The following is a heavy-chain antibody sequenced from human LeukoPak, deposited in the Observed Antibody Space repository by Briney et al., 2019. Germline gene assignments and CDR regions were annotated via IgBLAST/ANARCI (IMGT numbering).Heavy chain of an antibody. D-gene: IGHD3-10*01. J-gene: IGHJ3*02. V-gene: IGHV3-21*06. Sequence: PGGSLRLSCAASGFTFSSYSMNWVRQAPGKGLEWVSSISSSSSYIYYADSVKGRFTISRDNAKNSLYLEMSSLRVEDTAVYYCATVGVTMGYALDIWGQGTMVTVSP. CDR3: ATVGVTMGYALDI. CDR2: ISSSSSYI. CDR1: GFTFSSYS.